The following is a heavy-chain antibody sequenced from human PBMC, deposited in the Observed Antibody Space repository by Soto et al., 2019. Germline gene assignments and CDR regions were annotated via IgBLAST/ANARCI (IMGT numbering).Heavy chain of an antibody. CDR3: ARVSWAEVGAHGADY. V-gene: IGHV1-69*13. CDR1: GGTFSSYA. D-gene: IGHD1-26*01. Sequence: ASVKVSCKASGGTFSSYAISWVRQAPGQGLEWMGGIIPIFGTANYAQKFQGRVTITADESTSTAYMELSSLRSEDTAVYYCARVSWAEVGAHGADYWGQGTLVTVSS. CDR2: IIPIFGTA. J-gene: IGHJ4*02.